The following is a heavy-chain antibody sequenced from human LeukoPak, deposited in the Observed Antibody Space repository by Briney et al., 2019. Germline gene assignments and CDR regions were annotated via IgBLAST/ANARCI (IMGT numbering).Heavy chain of an antibody. CDR2: IYHSGST. CDR1: GYSISSGYY. Sequence: KPSETLSLTCAVSGYSISSGYYWGWIRQPPGKGLEWIGSIYHSGSTYYNPSIKSRVTISVDTSKNQFSLKLSSVTAADTAVYYCARGMDVWGKGTTVTVSS. J-gene: IGHJ6*04. CDR3: ARGMDV. V-gene: IGHV4-38-2*01.